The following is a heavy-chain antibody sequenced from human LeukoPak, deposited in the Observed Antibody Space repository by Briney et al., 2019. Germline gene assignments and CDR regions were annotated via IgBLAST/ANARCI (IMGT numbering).Heavy chain of an antibody. CDR2: IYPGDSDT. V-gene: IGHV5-51*01. CDR3: ARRGPVDIVAGWPYYMDV. Sequence: GESLKISCKGSGYSFTSYWIGWVRQMPGKGLEWMGIIYPGDSDTRYSPSFQGQVTISADKSISTAYLQWSSLKASDTAMYYCARRGPVDIVAGWPYYMDVWGKGTTVTVSS. D-gene: IGHD2-15*01. CDR1: GYSFTSYW. J-gene: IGHJ6*03.